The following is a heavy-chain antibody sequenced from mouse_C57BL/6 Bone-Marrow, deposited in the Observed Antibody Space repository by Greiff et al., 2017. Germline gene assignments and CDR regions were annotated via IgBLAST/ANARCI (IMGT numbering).Heavy chain of an antibody. CDR2: IDPENGDT. D-gene: IGHD2-3*01. CDR1: GFNIKDDY. CDR3: TTDGWGFAY. V-gene: IGHV14-4*01. J-gene: IGHJ3*01. Sequence: EVKLMESGAELVRPGASVKLSCTASGFNIKDDYMHWVKQRPEQGLAWIGWIDPENGDTEYASKFQGKATITADTSSNTAYLQLSSLTSEDTAVYYCTTDGWGFAYWGQGTLVTVSA.